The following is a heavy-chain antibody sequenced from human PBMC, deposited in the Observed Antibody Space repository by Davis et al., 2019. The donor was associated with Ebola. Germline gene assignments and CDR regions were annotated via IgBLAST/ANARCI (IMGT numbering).Heavy chain of an antibody. CDR1: GFTFSSYW. D-gene: IGHD1-26*01. CDR2: IKSDGSGT. CDR3: ARAREWEPYPFDY. V-gene: IGHV3-74*01. J-gene: IGHJ4*02. Sequence: GESLKISCAASGFTFSSYWMSWVRQAPGKGLVWVSRIKSDGSGTSYADSVKGRFTISRDNAKNTLYLQMNSLRAEDTAVYYCARAREWEPYPFDYWGQGILVTVSP.